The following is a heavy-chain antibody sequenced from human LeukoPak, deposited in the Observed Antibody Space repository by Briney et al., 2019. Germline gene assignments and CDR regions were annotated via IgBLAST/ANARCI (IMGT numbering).Heavy chain of an antibody. CDR2: INPNSGGT. CDR3: ARLLLDTAACDY. V-gene: IGHV1-2*02. D-gene: IGHD1-26*01. Sequence: ASVKVPCKASGYTFTGYYMHWVRQAPGQGLEWMGWINPNSGGTNYAQKFQGRVTMTRDTSISTAYMELSRLRSDDTAVYYCARLLLDTAACDYWGQGTLVTVSS. CDR1: GYTFTGYY. J-gene: IGHJ4*02.